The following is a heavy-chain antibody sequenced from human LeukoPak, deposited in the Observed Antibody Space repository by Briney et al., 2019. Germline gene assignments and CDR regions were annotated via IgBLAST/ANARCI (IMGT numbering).Heavy chain of an antibody. Sequence: ASVKVSCKASGGTFSSYAISWVRQAPGHGLEWMGRISAYNGNTKYAQKFQGRVTMTRDTSTSTAYMELRSLRSDDTAIYYCARDRVTSIVAGIDYWGQGSLVTVSS. CDR1: GGTFSSYA. CDR2: ISAYNGNT. J-gene: IGHJ4*02. V-gene: IGHV1-18*01. D-gene: IGHD3-22*01. CDR3: ARDRVTSIVAGIDY.